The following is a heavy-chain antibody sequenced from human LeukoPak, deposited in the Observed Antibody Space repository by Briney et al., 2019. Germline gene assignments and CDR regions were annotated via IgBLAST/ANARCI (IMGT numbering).Heavy chain of an antibody. CDR1: GFMFSDNC. Sequence: AGGSLRLSCAASGFMFSDNCMSWIRRAPGEGLEWISYISGSGTTTFYADSVRGRFTISRDNAKNSLYLQMDSLRAEDTAVYYCARDRWFGQYLGRGAWFDPWGQGTLVTVSS. J-gene: IGHJ5*02. CDR3: ARDRWFGQYLGRGAWFDP. CDR2: ISGSGTTT. V-gene: IGHV3-11*01. D-gene: IGHD3-10*01.